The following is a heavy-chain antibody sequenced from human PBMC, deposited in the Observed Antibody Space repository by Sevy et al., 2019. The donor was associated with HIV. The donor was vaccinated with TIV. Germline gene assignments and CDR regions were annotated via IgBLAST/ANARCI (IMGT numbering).Heavy chain of an antibody. Sequence: GGSLRLSCAASGFTFSSYVMHWVRQAPGKGLEWVALIWYDGTIKYYADSVKGRLTSSRANSKDTLFLQMNSLTPEDTAVYYCARGGGYCGGDCYSIDYWGQGALVTVSS. J-gene: IGHJ4*02. D-gene: IGHD2-21*02. CDR2: IWYDGTIK. CDR1: GFTFSSYV. V-gene: IGHV3-33*08. CDR3: ARGGGYCGGDCYSIDY.